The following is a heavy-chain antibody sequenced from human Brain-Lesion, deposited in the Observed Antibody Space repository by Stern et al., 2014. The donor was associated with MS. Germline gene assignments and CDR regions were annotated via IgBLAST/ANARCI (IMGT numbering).Heavy chain of an antibody. CDR3: ARDQRGITIFGVVTDYYYLGMDV. CDR2: INPNTGGP. D-gene: IGHD3-3*01. V-gene: IGHV1-2*02. J-gene: IGHJ6*02. Sequence: MQLVESGAEVKKPGASVKVSCKTSGYIFTGYYIHWVRQAPGQGLEWMAWINPNTGGPKKAQKFQGRVTMSRDTSISTAYVELSSLTSDDTAVYYCARDQRGITIFGVVTDYYYLGMDVWGQGTTVTVSS. CDR1: GYIFTGYY.